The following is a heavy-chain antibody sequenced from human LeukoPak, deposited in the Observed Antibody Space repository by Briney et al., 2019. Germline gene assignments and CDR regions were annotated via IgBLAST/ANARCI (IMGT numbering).Heavy chain of an antibody. Sequence: GGSLRLSCAASGFTFSSYEMNWVRQAPGKGLEWVSYISSSGSTIYYADSVMGRFTISRDNAKNSLYLQMNSLRAEDTAVYYCARAIRYCSGGSCYPAARGFDYWGQGTLVTVSS. CDR1: GFTFSSYE. D-gene: IGHD2-15*01. V-gene: IGHV3-48*03. CDR2: ISSSGSTI. J-gene: IGHJ4*02. CDR3: ARAIRYCSGGSCYPAARGFDY.